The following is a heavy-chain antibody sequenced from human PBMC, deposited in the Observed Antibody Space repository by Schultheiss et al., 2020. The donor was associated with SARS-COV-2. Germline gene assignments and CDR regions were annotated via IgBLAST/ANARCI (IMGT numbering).Heavy chain of an antibody. Sequence: GSLRLSCAVSGGSISSSNWWSWVRQPPGKGLEWIGYIYYSGSTNYNPSLKSRVTISVDTSKSQFSLNLNSVTAADTAVYYCARETGYSSSCYGYWGQGTLVTVSS. J-gene: IGHJ4*02. CDR1: GGSISSSNW. CDR2: IYYSGST. D-gene: IGHD6-13*01. V-gene: IGHV4-4*02. CDR3: ARETGYSSSCYGY.